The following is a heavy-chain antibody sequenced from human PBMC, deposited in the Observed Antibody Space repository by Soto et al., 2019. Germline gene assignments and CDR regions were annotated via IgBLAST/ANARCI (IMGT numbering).Heavy chain of an antibody. CDR3: AKGRRLGGTAGGMDV. Sequence: EVQLLESGGGLVQPGGSLRLSCAASGFTFSSYAMSWVRQAPGRGLEWVSAISGSGGSTYYADSVKGRFTISRDNSKNTLYLQMNGLRAEDTAVYYCAKGRRLGGTAGGMDVWGQGTTVTVSS. V-gene: IGHV3-23*01. CDR1: GFTFSSYA. J-gene: IGHJ6*02. CDR2: ISGSGGST. D-gene: IGHD2-15*01.